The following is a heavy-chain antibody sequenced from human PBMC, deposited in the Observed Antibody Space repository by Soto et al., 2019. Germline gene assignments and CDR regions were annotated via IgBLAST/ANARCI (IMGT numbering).Heavy chain of an antibody. Sequence: PSETLSLTCTVSGGSISSYYWSWIRQPPGKGLEWIGYIYYSGSTNYNPSLKSRVTISVDTSKNQFSLKLSSVTAADTAVYYCARCREGGFWSGYYPNYYYYGMDVWGQGTMVTVSS. V-gene: IGHV4-59*01. J-gene: IGHJ6*02. CDR3: ARCREGGFWSGYYPNYYYYGMDV. CDR1: GGSISSYY. D-gene: IGHD3-3*01. CDR2: IYYSGST.